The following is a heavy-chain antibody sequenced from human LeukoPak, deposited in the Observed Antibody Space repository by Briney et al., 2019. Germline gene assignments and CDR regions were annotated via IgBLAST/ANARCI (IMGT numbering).Heavy chain of an antibody. CDR1: GGSISSYQ. Sequence: SETLSLTCTVSGGSISSYQWSWIRQPPGKGLEWIGYISYSGFTNYNPSLKSRVTISVDTSKNQFSLKLSSVTAADTAVYYCARGLAGYYSRAFDIWGQGTMVTVSS. D-gene: IGHD5-12*01. CDR3: ARGLAGYYSRAFDI. V-gene: IGHV4-59*01. CDR2: ISYSGFT. J-gene: IGHJ3*02.